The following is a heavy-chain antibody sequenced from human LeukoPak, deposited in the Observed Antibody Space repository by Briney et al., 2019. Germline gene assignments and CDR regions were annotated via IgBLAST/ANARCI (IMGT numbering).Heavy chain of an antibody. CDR2: IYSGGST. V-gene: IGHV3-53*01. CDR3: ARVGDDFWSAYSAPLTG. CDR1: GFTVSSNY. J-gene: IGHJ4*02. D-gene: IGHD3-3*01. Sequence: GGSLRLSCAASGFTVSSNYMSWVRQAPGKGLEWVSVIYSGGSTYYADSVKGRFTISRDNSKNTLYLQMNSLRAEDTAVYYCARVGDDFWSAYSAPLTGWGQGTLVTVSS.